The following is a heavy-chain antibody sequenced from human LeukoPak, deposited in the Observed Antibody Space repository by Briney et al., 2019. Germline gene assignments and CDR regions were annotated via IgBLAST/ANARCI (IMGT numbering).Heavy chain of an antibody. CDR3: ASGSLGDGYGVGDYYQYMDV. CDR2: IMPLFGTA. CDR1: GGTFNSYA. D-gene: IGHD5-24*01. Sequence: GASVKVSCTASGGTFNSYAISWVRQAPGQGLEWMGGIMPLFGTANYEQEFQGRVTFTTDESASTAYMEVSSLRSEDTAVYYCASGSLGDGYGVGDYYQYMDVWGKGTTVTVSS. V-gene: IGHV1-69*05. J-gene: IGHJ6*03.